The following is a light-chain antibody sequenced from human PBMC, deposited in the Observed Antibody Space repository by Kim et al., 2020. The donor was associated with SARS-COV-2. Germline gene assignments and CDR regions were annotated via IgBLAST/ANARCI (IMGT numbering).Light chain of an antibody. CDR1: RGDVGSYNL. J-gene: IGLJ1*01. V-gene: IGLV2-23*02. CDR2: EVS. Sequence: GQAITISGTGTRGDVGSYNLVSWYQQHPGKAPKLMIYEVSKRPSGVSNRFSGSKSGNTASLTISGLQAEDEADYYCCSCAGSSTYVFGTGTKVTVL. CDR3: CSCAGSSTYV.